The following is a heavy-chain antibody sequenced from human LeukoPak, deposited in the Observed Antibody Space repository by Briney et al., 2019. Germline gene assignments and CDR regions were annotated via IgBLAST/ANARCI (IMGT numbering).Heavy chain of an antibody. CDR3: AKDPYCSGGSCYGAEYFQH. Sequence: GGSLRLSCAASGFTFSSYAMSWVRQARGKGLEWVSAISGSGGSTYYADSVKGRFTISRDNSKNTLYLQMNSLRAEDTAVYYCAKDPYCSGGSCYGAEYFQHWGQGTLVTVSS. J-gene: IGHJ1*01. CDR1: GFTFSSYA. V-gene: IGHV3-23*01. D-gene: IGHD2-15*01. CDR2: ISGSGGST.